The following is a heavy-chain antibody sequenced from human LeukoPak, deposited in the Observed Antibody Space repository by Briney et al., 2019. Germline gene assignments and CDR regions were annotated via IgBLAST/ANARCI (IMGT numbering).Heavy chain of an antibody. V-gene: IGHV1-69*04. CDR3: ARDKMDIVVATATSWFDP. D-gene: IGHD2-21*02. CDR2: IIPILGIA. J-gene: IGHJ5*02. CDR1: GGTFSSQA. Sequence: SVKVSCQAAGGTFSSQASSWVRQAPGQGLEWMGRIIPILGIANYAQKFQGRVTITADKSTSTAYMELSSLRSEDTAVYYCARDKMDIVVATATSWFDPGAEGPLVTVSS.